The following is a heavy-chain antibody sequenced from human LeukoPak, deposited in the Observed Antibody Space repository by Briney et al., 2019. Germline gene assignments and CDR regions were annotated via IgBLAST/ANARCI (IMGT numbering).Heavy chain of an antibody. CDR3: ARDGVVATITGGNWFDP. J-gene: IGHJ5*02. V-gene: IGHV4-4*07. CDR1: GGSISSYY. CDR2: IYTSGST. Sequence: PSETLSLTCTVSGGSISSYYWSWIRQPAGKGLERIGRIYTSGSTNYNPSLKSRVTMSVDTSKNQFSLKLSSVTAADTAVYYCARDGVVATITGGNWFDPWGQGTLVTVSS. D-gene: IGHD5-12*01.